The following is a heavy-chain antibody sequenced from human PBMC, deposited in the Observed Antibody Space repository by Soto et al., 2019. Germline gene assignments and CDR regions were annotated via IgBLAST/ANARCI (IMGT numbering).Heavy chain of an antibody. CDR2: ISYDGSNK. Sequence: QVQLVESGGGVVQPGRSLRLSCAASGFTFSSYAMHWVRQAPGKGLEWVAVISYDGSNKYYADSVKGRFTISRDNSKKTRYLKMNSLRAEDTAVYYCARDQYARIAAAVGDYWGQGTLVTVSS. CDR1: GFTFSSYA. V-gene: IGHV3-30-3*01. J-gene: IGHJ4*02. CDR3: ARDQYARIAAAVGDY. D-gene: IGHD6-13*01.